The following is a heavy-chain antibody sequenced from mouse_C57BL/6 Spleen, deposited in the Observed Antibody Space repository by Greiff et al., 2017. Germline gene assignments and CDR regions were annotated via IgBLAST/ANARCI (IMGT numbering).Heavy chain of an antibody. CDR2: INPSNGGT. V-gene: IGHV1-53*01. CDR1: GYTFTSYW. J-gene: IGHJ4*01. CDR3: ARWDYCGSRGAVDY. Sequence: QVQLQQPGTELVKPGASVKLSCKASGYTFTSYWMHWVKQRPGQGLEWIGNINPSNGGTNYNEKFKSKATLTADKSSSTAYMQLSSLTSRDSADDYGARWDYCGSRGAVDYWGQGTSVTVSS. D-gene: IGHD1-1*01.